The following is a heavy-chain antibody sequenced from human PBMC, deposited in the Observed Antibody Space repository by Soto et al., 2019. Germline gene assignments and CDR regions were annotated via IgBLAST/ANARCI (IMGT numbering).Heavy chain of an antibody. D-gene: IGHD5-12*01. CDR2: ISGSGGST. J-gene: IGHJ6*02. CDR3: ARESISGYDPDYYYGMDV. V-gene: IGHV3-23*01. Sequence: PGGALRLSCAASGFTFSSYAMSWVRQAPGKGLEWVSAISGSGGSTYYADSVKGRFTISRDNAKNTLYLQMNSLRAEDTAVYYCARESISGYDPDYYYGMDVWGQGTTVTVSS. CDR1: GFTFSSYA.